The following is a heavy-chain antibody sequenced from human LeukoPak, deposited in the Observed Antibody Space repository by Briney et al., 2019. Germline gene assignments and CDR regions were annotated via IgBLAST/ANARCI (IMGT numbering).Heavy chain of an antibody. V-gene: IGHV1-2*02. J-gene: IGHJ4*02. D-gene: IGHD3-22*01. Sequence: ASVKVSCKASGYTFTGHYMHWVRQAPGQGLEWMGWINPNSGGTNYAQKFQGRVTMTRDTSISTAYMELSRLRSDDTAVYYCARDLAVTSSPFDYWGQGTLVTVSS. CDR2: INPNSGGT. CDR1: GYTFTGHY. CDR3: ARDLAVTSSPFDY.